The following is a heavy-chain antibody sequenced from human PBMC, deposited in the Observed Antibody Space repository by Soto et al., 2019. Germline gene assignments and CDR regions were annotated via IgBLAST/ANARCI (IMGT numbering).Heavy chain of an antibody. Sequence: ASVKVSCKAAGYTFTSYGIHWVRQAPGQRLEWMGWINAANGDTKYSPKFQGRVTITRDTSASTAYMEPSSLRSEDTAVYYCVRRHVSATGIDWFDPCGQGTLVTVSS. J-gene: IGHJ5*02. CDR1: GYTFTSYG. CDR3: VRRHVSATGIDWFDP. D-gene: IGHD6-13*01. CDR2: INAANGDT. V-gene: IGHV1-3*01.